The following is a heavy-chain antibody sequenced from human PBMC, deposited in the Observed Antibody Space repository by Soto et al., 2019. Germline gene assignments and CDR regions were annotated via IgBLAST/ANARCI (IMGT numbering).Heavy chain of an antibody. D-gene: IGHD1-7*01. J-gene: IGHJ5*02. CDR3: TTNRNYAFWVDP. CDR2: IRSKANSYAT. CDR1: GFTFSGSA. Sequence: GGSLRLSCAASGFTFSGSAMHWVRQASGKGLEWVGRIRSKANSYATAYAASVKGRFTISRDDSKSTAYLQMNSLKTEDTAVYCCTTNRNYAFWVDPWGQGTLVTVSS. V-gene: IGHV3-73*01.